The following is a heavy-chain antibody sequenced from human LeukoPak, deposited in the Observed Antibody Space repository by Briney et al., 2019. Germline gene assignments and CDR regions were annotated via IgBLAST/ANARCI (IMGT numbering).Heavy chain of an antibody. Sequence: PGGSLRLSCAASGFTFRSYSMNWVRQAPGKGLEWISYISSSSTTISYADSVKGRFTISRDNAKNSLYLQMNSLRAEDTAVYYCARGRLKYSVCFDLWGRGTLVTVSS. CDR3: ARGRLKYSVCFDL. V-gene: IGHV3-48*01. CDR2: ISSSSTTI. D-gene: IGHD5-18*01. CDR1: GFTFRSYS. J-gene: IGHJ2*01.